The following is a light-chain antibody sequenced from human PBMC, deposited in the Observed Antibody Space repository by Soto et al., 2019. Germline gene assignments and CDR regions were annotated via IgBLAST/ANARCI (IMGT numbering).Light chain of an antibody. CDR1: QSISNY. V-gene: IGKV1-39*01. CDR3: RQSYSTTWT. CDR2: AAS. Sequence: DIQMTQSPSSLSASVGDRVTITCRASQSISNYLNWYQQKPGKAPKLLIYAASSLQSGVPSRFSGSGSETDFTLTISSLQPEDFATYSCRQSYSTTWTFGQGTKVDIK. J-gene: IGKJ1*01.